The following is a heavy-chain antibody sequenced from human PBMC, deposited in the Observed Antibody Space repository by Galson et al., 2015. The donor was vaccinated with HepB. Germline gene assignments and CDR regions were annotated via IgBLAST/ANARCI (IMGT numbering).Heavy chain of an antibody. Sequence: SLRLSCAASGFTFSGSAMHWVRQASGKGLEWVGRIRSKANSYATAYAASVKGRFTISRDDSKNTAYLQMNSLKTEDTAVYYCTIVGALSTLGWGQGTLVTVSS. CDR1: GFTFSGSA. J-gene: IGHJ4*02. D-gene: IGHD1-26*01. CDR2: IRSKANSYAT. V-gene: IGHV3-73*01. CDR3: TIVGALSTLG.